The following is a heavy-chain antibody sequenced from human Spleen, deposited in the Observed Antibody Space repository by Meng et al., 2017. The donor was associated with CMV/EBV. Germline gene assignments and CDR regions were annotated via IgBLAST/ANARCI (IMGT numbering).Heavy chain of an antibody. CDR3: AREGTRPVGGTFDY. V-gene: IGHV1-69*12. J-gene: IGHJ4*02. D-gene: IGHD3-16*01. CDR1: GGTFSSYA. CDR2: IIPIFGTA. Sequence: QFELVHFGDEVEKAGSSVKVSCKASGGTFSSYAISWVRQARGHGLEWMEGIIPIFGTANYAQKFQGRVTITADESTSTAYMELSSLRSEDTDVYYCAREGTRPVGGTFDYWGQGTLVTVSS.